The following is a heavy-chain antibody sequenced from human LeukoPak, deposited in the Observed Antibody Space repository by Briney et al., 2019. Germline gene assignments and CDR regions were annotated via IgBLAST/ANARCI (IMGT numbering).Heavy chain of an antibody. D-gene: IGHD2-2*01. J-gene: IGHJ4*02. CDR3: AKNRRQLLPFDY. V-gene: IGHV3-23*01. Sequence: ETLSLTCTVSGYSISSGYYWGRIRQPPGKGLEWVSAISGSGGSIYYADSVKGRFTISRDNSKNTLYLQMNSLRAEDTAVYYCAKNRRQLLPFDYWGQGTLVTVSS. CDR1: GYSISSGYY. CDR2: ISGSGGSI.